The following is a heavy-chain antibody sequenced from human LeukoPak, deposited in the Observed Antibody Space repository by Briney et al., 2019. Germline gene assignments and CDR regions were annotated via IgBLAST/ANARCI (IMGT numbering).Heavy chain of an antibody. CDR3: AREGGILWFGELVGQGGWFDP. Sequence: ASVKVSCKASGYTFTNYYIHWVRQAPGQGLEWVGMINPSGGRTSYAQRFQGRVTVTTDTSTSTVYMQLSSLASEDTAVYYCAREGGILWFGELVGQGGWFDPWGQGTLVIISS. CDR1: GYTFTNYY. CDR2: INPSGGRT. V-gene: IGHV1-46*01. D-gene: IGHD3-10*01. J-gene: IGHJ5*02.